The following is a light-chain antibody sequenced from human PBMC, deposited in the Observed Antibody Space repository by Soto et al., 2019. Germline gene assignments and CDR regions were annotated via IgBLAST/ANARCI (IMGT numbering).Light chain of an antibody. CDR3: QQYGRSPLFT. V-gene: IGKV3-20*01. J-gene: IGKJ3*01. CDR2: GAS. Sequence: EIVLTQSPGTLSLSPGERATLSCRASQSVSSSYLAWYQQKPGQAPRLLIYGASSRATGIPDRSSGSGSGTDFPLIISPLESEDFAVYYCQQYGRSPLFTFGPGTKVDIK. CDR1: QSVSSSY.